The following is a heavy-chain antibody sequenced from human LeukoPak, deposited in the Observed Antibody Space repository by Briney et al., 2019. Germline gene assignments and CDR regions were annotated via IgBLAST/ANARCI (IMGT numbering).Heavy chain of an antibody. CDR3: ARAYSSAWYVPGDY. D-gene: IGHD6-19*01. J-gene: IGHJ4*02. Sequence: WGSLRLSCVASGFTFSSYWMHCVRQAPGKGLVWVSRINSDGSSTSYADSVKGRFTISRDNAKNTLYLQMNSLRAEDTAIYYCARAYSSAWYVPGDYWGQGTLVTVSS. CDR2: INSDGSST. V-gene: IGHV3-74*01. CDR1: GFTFSSYW.